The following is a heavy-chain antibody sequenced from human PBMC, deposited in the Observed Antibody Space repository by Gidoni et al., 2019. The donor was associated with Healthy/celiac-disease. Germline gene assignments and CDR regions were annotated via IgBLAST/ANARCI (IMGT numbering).Heavy chain of an antibody. J-gene: IGHJ3*02. D-gene: IGHD2-21*02. CDR3: ARDCGGDCYSGINAFDI. V-gene: IGHV3-21*01. CDR1: GFTFSSHS. CDR2: ISSSSSYI. Sequence: EVQLLESGGGLVKPEGSLRLSCAASGFTFSSHSMNWVRQAPGKGLEWVSSISSSSSYIYYADSVKGRFTISRDNAKNSLYLQMNSLGAEDTAVDYCARDCGGDCYSGINAFDIWGQGTMVTVSS.